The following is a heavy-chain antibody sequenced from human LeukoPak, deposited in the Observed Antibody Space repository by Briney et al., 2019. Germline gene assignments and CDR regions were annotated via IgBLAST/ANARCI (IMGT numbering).Heavy chain of an antibody. CDR3: ARGGYDILPY. J-gene: IGHJ4*02. V-gene: IGHV4-61*02. CDR2: IYTSGST. D-gene: IGHD3-9*01. CDR1: GGSISSGSYY. Sequence: SETLSLTCTVSGGSISSGSYYWSWIRQPAGKGLEWIGRIYTSGSTNYNPSLKSRVTISVDTSKNQFSLKLSSVTAADTAVYYCARGGYDILPYWGQGTLVTVSS.